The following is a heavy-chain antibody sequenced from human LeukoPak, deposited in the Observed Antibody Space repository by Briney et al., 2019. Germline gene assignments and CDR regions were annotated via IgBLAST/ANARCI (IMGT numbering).Heavy chain of an antibody. J-gene: IGHJ4*02. V-gene: IGHV3-48*03. CDR2: ISSSGSTI. D-gene: IGHD6-13*01. CDR3: ASPDGSSWYIDY. Sequence: GGSLRLSCAASGFTFSSYEMNWVRQAPGKGLEWVSYISSSGSTIYYADSVKGRFTISRDNAKNSLYLQMNSLRAEDTAVYYCASPDGSSWYIDYWGQGTLVTVSS. CDR1: GFTFSSYE.